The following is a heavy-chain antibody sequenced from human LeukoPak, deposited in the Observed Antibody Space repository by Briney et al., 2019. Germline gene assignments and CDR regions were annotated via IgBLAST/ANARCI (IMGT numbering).Heavy chain of an antibody. CDR1: GYTFIGYY. Sequence: ASVKVSCKASGYTFIGYYMHWVRQAPGQGLEWMGRINPDSGGTNFAQRFQGRVTMTRDTSINTAYMGLSRLRSHDTAIYYCAREWVGSYNCFDPWGQGTLVTVSS. CDR3: AREWVGSYNCFDP. J-gene: IGHJ5*02. D-gene: IGHD6-6*01. V-gene: IGHV1-2*06. CDR2: INPDSGGT.